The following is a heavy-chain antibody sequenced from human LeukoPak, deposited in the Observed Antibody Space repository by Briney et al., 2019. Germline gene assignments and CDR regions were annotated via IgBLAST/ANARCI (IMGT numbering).Heavy chain of an antibody. J-gene: IGHJ4*02. CDR3: ARLREYYDSSGYSSIIFDY. D-gene: IGHD3-22*01. CDR2: IYYSGST. Sequence: PSETLSLTCTVSGGSISSSSYYWGWIRQPPGKGLEWIGSIYYSGSTYYNPSLKSRVTISVDTSKNQFSLKLSSVTAADTAVYYCARLREYYDSSGYSSIIFDYWGQGTLVTVSS. V-gene: IGHV4-39*01. CDR1: GGSISSSSYY.